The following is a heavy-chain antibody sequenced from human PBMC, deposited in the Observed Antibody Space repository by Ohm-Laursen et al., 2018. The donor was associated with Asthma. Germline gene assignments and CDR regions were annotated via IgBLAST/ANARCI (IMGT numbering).Heavy chain of an antibody. CDR1: GGTFSSYA. V-gene: IGHV1-69*13. Sequence: SVKVSCKASGGTFSSYAISWVRQAPGQGLEWMGGIIPIFGTANYAQKFQGRVTITADESTSTAYMELSSLRSEDTAVYFCSREHWVSAAGTGYLDSWGQGTLVTVSS. CDR3: SREHWVSAAGTGYLDS. J-gene: IGHJ4*02. CDR2: IIPIFGTA. D-gene: IGHD6-13*01.